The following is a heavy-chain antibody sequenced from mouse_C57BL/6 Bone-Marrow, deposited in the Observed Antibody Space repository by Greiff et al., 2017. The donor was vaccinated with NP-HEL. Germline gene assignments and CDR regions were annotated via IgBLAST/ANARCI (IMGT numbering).Heavy chain of an antibody. J-gene: IGHJ2*01. CDR2: IYPGGGYT. CDR1: GYTFTNYW. CDR3: ARGGYYSPFDY. Sequence: QVQLQQSGAELVRPGTSLKMSCTASGYTFTNYWIGWAKQRPGHGLEWIGDIYPGGGYTNYTEKFKGKATLTADKSSSTAYMQFSSLTSEDSAIYYCARGGYYSPFDYWGQGTTLTVSS. V-gene: IGHV1-63*01. D-gene: IGHD2-3*01.